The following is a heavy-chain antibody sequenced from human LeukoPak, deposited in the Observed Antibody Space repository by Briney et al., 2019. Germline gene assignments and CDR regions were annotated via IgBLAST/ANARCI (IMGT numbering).Heavy chain of an antibody. D-gene: IGHD5-24*01. CDR2: INPNSGGT. V-gene: IGHV1-2*02. CDR1: GYTFTGYY. Sequence: ASVKVSCKASGYTFTGYYMHWVRQAPGQGLEWMGWINPNSGGTNYAQKFQGRVTMTRDTSISTAYMKLSRLRSDDTAVYYCTISIKGRWLQFFAFDIWGQGTMVTVSS. CDR3: TISIKGRWLQFFAFDI. J-gene: IGHJ3*02.